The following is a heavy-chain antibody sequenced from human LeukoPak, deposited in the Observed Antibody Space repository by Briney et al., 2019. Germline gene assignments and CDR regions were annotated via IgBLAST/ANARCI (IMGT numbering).Heavy chain of an antibody. D-gene: IGHD6-19*01. CDR2: VSGSGLST. V-gene: IGHV3-23*01. J-gene: IGHJ5*02. Sequence: GGSLRLSCAASGFTFSSYWMSWVRQAPGKGLEWVSTVSGSGLSTYSADSVKGRFTISRDNSKNTLSLQMNSLRAEDTAVYYCAKDRISVAAPYNWFDPWGQGTLVTVSS. CDR3: AKDRISVAAPYNWFDP. CDR1: GFTFSSYW.